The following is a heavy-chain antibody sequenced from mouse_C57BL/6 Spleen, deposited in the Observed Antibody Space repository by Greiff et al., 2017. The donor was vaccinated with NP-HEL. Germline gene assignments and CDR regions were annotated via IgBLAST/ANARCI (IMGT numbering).Heavy chain of an antibody. CDR1: GFNIKDYY. CDR3: ATSPYGNYDYFDY. J-gene: IGHJ2*01. D-gene: IGHD2-1*01. V-gene: IGHV14-1*01. CDR2: IDPEDGDT. Sequence: VQLKESGAELVRPGASVKLSCTASGFNIKDYYMHWVKQRPEQGLEWIGRIDPEDGDTEYAPKFQGKATMTADTSSTTAYLQLSSLTSEDTAVYYCATSPYGNYDYFDYWGQGTTLTVSS.